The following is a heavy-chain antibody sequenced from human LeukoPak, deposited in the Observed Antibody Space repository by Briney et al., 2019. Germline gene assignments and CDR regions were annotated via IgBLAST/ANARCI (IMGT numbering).Heavy chain of an antibody. CDR2: IRSKAYGGTT. CDR1: GFTFGDYA. Sequence: GGSLRLSCTASGFTFGDYAMSWVRQAPGKGLEWVGFIRSKAYGGTTEYAASVKGRFTISRDDSKSIAYLQMNSLKTEDTAVYYCTRDLYGSGSYYNRPLDYWGQGTLVTVSS. V-gene: IGHV3-49*04. J-gene: IGHJ4*02. D-gene: IGHD3-10*01. CDR3: TRDLYGSGSYYNRPLDY.